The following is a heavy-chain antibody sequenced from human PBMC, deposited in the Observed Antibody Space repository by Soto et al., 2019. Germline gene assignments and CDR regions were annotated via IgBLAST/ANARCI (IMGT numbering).Heavy chain of an antibody. Sequence: GGSLRLSCTASGFTFGDYAMSWFRQAPGKGLEWVGFIRSKAYGGTTEYAASVKGRFTISRDDSKSIAYLQMNSLKTEDTAVYYCTREGGGSPKGPFDYWGQGTLVTVSS. CDR3: TREGGGSPKGPFDY. CDR1: GFTFGDYA. J-gene: IGHJ4*02. CDR2: IRSKAYGGTT. D-gene: IGHD1-26*01. V-gene: IGHV3-49*03.